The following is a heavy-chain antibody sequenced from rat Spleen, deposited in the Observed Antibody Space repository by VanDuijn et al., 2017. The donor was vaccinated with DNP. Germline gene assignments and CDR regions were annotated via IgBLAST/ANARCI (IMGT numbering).Heavy chain of an antibody. D-gene: IGHD1-3*01. CDR1: GFSLTDYS. J-gene: IGHJ3*01. Sequence: QVQLKESGPGMVQPSQTLSLTCTVSGFSLTDYSIHWVRQPPGKVLEWIAAISNGGGTYFNSALKSRLSISGDTSKSQVFLKMNSLQTEDTAIYYCARGGSYGFAYWGQGTLVTVSS. CDR3: ARGGSYGFAY. V-gene: IGHV2-6*01. CDR2: ISNGGGT.